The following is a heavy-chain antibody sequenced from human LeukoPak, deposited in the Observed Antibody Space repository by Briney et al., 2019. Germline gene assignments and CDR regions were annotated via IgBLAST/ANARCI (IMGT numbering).Heavy chain of an antibody. D-gene: IGHD6-13*01. V-gene: IGHV3-30*02. Sequence: GGSLRLSCAASGFTFSSYGMHWVRQAPGKGLEWVAVIRYGGSNKYYADSVKGRFTISRDNSKNTLYLQMNSLRAEDTAVYYCAKDQMKDSSSWYKGAFDIWGQGTMVTVSS. J-gene: IGHJ3*02. CDR2: IRYGGSNK. CDR1: GFTFSSYG. CDR3: AKDQMKDSSSWYKGAFDI.